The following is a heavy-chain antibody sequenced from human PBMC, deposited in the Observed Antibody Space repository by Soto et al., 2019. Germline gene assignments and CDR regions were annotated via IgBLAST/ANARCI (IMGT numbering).Heavy chain of an antibody. V-gene: IGHV4-39*01. D-gene: IGHD1-26*01. CDR3: ARLGIVGPTSA. CDR2: IYYSGST. CDR1: GVSISSRSYF. J-gene: IGHJ5*02. Sequence: ETLSLTCTVSGVSISSRSYFWGWIRQSPGKGLEWIGSIYYSGSTYHNPSLKSRVTISVDTSKNQFSLNLNSVTAADTAVYYCARLGIVGPTSAWGQGILVTVSS.